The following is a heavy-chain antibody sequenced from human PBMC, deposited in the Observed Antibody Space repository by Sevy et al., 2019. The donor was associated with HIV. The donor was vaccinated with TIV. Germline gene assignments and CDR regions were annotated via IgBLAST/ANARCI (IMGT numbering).Heavy chain of an antibody. D-gene: IGHD3-22*01. CDR1: GGSINSFF. Sequence: SETLSLTCAVSGGSINSFFWSWIRQSPGKGLEWIGYVYDSGNSEYNPSLRSRFTISVDTSKKQFSLKLSSVTAADTAVYYCARGGGIYYDSRGFHPQYYFDSWGQGTLVTVSS. CDR2: VYDSGNS. CDR3: ARGGGIYYDSRGFHPQYYFDS. J-gene: IGHJ4*02. V-gene: IGHV4-59*01.